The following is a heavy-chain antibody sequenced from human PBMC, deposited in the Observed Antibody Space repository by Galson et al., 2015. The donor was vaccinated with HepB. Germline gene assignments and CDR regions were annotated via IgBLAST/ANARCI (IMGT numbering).Heavy chain of an antibody. CDR1: GYTFTSYG. J-gene: IGHJ6*02. D-gene: IGHD2-2*01. V-gene: IGHV1-18*04. Sequence: SVKVSCKASGYTFTSYGISWVRQAPGQGLEWMGWISAYNGNTNYAQKLQGRVTMTTDTSTSTAYMELRSLRSDDTAVYYCARLRCSTSCYAPYYYYGMDVWGQGTTVTVSS. CDR2: ISAYNGNT. CDR3: ARLRCSTSCYAPYYYYGMDV.